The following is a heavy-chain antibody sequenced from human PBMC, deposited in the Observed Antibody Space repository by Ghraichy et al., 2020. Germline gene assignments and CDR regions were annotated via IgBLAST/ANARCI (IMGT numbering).Heavy chain of an antibody. CDR1: GGSISSSSYY. CDR2: IYYSGST. Sequence: ESLNISCTVSGGSISSSSYYWGWIRQPPGKGLEWIGSIYYSGSTYYNPSLKSRVTISVDTSKNQFSLKLSSVTAADTAVYYCARLTRYSGSYPDYWGQGTLVTVSS. J-gene: IGHJ4*02. CDR3: ARLTRYSGSYPDY. V-gene: IGHV4-39*01. D-gene: IGHD1-26*01.